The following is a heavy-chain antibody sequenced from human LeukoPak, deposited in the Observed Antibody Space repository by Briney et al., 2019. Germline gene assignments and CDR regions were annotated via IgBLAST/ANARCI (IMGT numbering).Heavy chain of an antibody. CDR1: GGSISSYY. V-gene: IGHV4-59*01. J-gene: IGHJ6*02. D-gene: IGHD1-26*01. CDR3: ARVGGSNYYYYGLDV. Sequence: SETLSLTCTVSGGSISSYYWSWIRQPPGKGLEWIGYIYYSGSTNYSPSLKSRVTISVDTPKNQFSLKLSSVTAADTAVYCCARVGGSNYYYYGLDVWGQGTTVTVSS. CDR2: IYYSGST.